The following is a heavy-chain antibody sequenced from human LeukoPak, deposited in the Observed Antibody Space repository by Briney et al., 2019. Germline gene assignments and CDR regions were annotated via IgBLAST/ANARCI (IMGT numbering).Heavy chain of an antibody. Sequence: SETLSLTCTVSGGSVSSINYYWSWIRQPPGKGLEWIGYVFRSGSTNYNPSLKSRVTISVDTSRSQFSLRLSSVTAADTAVYYCARDVQRWLDLQYYYHGMDVWGQGTTVTVS. CDR2: VFRSGST. V-gene: IGHV4-61*01. D-gene: IGHD6-19*01. CDR3: ARDVQRWLDLQYYYHGMDV. J-gene: IGHJ6*02. CDR1: GGSVSSINYY.